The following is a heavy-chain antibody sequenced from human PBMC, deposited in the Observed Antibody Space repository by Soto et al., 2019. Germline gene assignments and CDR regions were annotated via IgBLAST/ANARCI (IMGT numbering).Heavy chain of an antibody. V-gene: IGHV4-39*01. CDR2: IYYRGST. J-gene: IGHJ4*02. CDR1: GGSISSSSYY. Sequence: SETLSLTCTVSGGSISSSSYYWGWIRQPPGKGLEWIGSIYYRGSTYYNPSLKGRVTISVDTSKNQFSLKLSSVTAADTAVYYCARLPQDYYDSSGYPYYFDYWGQGTLVTVSS. CDR3: ARLPQDYYDSSGYPYYFDY. D-gene: IGHD3-22*01.